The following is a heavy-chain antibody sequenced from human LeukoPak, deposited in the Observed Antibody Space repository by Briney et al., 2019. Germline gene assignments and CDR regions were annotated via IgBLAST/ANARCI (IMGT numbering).Heavy chain of an antibody. J-gene: IGHJ3*02. V-gene: IGHV4-39*01. CDR2: IYYSGTT. D-gene: IGHD1-1*01. Sequence: PSETLSLTCTVSGGSISSYYWGWIRQPPGKRLEWIGSIYYSGTTYYNPSLKSRVTISVDTSKNQFSLKLSSVTATDTAVYYCARRTAGTHADAFDIWGQGTKVTVSS. CDR3: ARRTAGTHADAFDI. CDR1: GGSISSYY.